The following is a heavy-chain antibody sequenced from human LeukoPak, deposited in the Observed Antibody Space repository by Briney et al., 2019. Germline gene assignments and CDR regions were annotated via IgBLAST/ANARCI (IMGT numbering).Heavy chain of an antibody. D-gene: IGHD3-22*01. CDR1: GFTFSNFW. Sequence: GGSLRLSCAASGFTFSNFWMSWVRQAPGKGLEWVANIDPDGSETQYVGSVKGRFTISRDNAKNSLYLQMNSLRAEDTAVYYCARDQFGYYYDSSGYYKVTGDAFDIWGQGTMVTVSS. V-gene: IGHV3-7*01. CDR2: IDPDGSET. J-gene: IGHJ3*02. CDR3: ARDQFGYYYDSSGYYKVTGDAFDI.